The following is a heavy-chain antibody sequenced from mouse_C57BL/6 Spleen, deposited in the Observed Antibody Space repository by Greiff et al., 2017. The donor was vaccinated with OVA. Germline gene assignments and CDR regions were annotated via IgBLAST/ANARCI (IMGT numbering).Heavy chain of an antibody. D-gene: IGHD1-1*01. Sequence: VKLMESGAELMKPGASVKLSCKATGYTFTGYWIEWVKQRPGHGLEWIGEILPGSGSTNYNEKFKGKATFTADTSSNTAYMQLSSLTTEDSAIYYCARRDYYGSSPYWYFDVWGTGTTVTVSS. J-gene: IGHJ1*03. CDR2: ILPGSGST. CDR3: ARRDYYGSSPYWYFDV. V-gene: IGHV1-9*01. CDR1: GYTFTGYW.